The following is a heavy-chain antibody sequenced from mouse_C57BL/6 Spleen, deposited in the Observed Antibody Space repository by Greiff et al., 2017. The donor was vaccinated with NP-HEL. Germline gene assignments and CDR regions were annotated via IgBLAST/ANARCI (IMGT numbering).Heavy chain of an antibody. CDR2: IDPSDSET. CDR3: ARGSYYYVSSYHQAWFAY. CDR1: GYTFTSYW. V-gene: IGHV1-52*01. J-gene: IGHJ3*01. D-gene: IGHD1-1*01. Sequence: VQLQQPGAELVRPGSSVKLSCKASGYTFTSYWMHWVKQRPIQGLEWIGNIDPSDSETNYNQKFKDKATLTVDKSSSTAYMQLSSLTYEDSAVYYCARGSYYYVSSYHQAWFAYWGQGTLVTVSA.